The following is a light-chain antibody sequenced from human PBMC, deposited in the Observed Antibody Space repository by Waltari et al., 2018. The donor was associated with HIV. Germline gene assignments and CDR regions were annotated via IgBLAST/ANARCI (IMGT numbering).Light chain of an antibody. CDR2: EVS. V-gene: IGLV2-14*01. CDR3: SSYTTSSSWV. J-gene: IGLJ3*02. CDR1: SSDVGDYNY. Sequence: QSALTQPASVSGSPGQSITISCTGTSSDVGDYNYVSWYQQHPGRAPKVMIYEVSNRPSGVSNRFSGSKSGNTASLTSSGLQAEDEADYYCSSYTTSSSWVFGGGTKVTVL.